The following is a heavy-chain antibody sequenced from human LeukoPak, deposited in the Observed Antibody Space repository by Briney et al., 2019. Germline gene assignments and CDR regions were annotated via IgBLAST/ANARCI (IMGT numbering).Heavy chain of an antibody. V-gene: IGHV6-1*01. CDR2: TYYGSKRNN. D-gene: IGHD1-1*01. CDR3: ARGAMRTGFDS. CDR1: GDSVSSSSNV. J-gene: IGHJ4*02. Sequence: SQTLSLTCAISGDSVSSSSNVWNWIRQSPSRGLEWLGRTYYGSKRNNDYAASVKSRITVNPDTSKNQFSLQLNSVTPEDTAVYYCARGAMRTGFDSWGQGTLVTVSA.